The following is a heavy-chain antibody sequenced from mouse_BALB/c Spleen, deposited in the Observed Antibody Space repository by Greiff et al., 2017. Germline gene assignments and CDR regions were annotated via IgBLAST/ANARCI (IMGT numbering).Heavy chain of an antibody. V-gene: IGHV1-15*01. Sequence: VQLQQSGAELVRPGASVKLSCKASGYTFTDYEMHWVKQTPVHGLEWIGAIDPATGGTAYNQKFKGKATLTADKSSSTAYMELRSLTSEDSAVYYCTTATAVVAKGAMDYWGQGTTVTVSS. J-gene: IGHJ4*01. D-gene: IGHD1-1*01. CDR2: IDPATGGT. CDR1: GYTFTDYE. CDR3: TTATAVVAKGAMDY.